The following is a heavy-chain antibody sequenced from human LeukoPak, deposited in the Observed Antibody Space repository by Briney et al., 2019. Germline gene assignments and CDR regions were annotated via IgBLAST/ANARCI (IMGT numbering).Heavy chain of an antibody. Sequence: MTSETLSLTCTVSGGSISSYYWSWIRQPAGKGLEWIGRIYTSGSTNCNPSLKSRVTISVDTSKNQFSLKLSSVTAADTAVYYCARGNPIPRLKKLINYGPTDPPNWFDPWGQGTLVTVSS. CDR2: IYTSGST. V-gene: IGHV4-4*07. J-gene: IGHJ5*02. CDR3: ARGNPIPRLKKLINYGPTDPPNWFDP. D-gene: IGHD4-17*01. CDR1: GGSISSYY.